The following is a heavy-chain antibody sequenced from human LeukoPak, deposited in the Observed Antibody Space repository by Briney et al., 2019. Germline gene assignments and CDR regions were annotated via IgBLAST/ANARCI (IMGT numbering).Heavy chain of an antibody. CDR1: GGSISSGGYY. CDR2: IYYSGST. J-gene: IGHJ1*01. Sequence: SETLSLTCTVSGGSISSGGYYWSWIRQLPGRGLEWIAYIYYSGSTYYNPSLKSRVTISLDTSRNQFSLTLDSVTAADTAVYYCARSGTEYFQSWGQGTLVTVSS. CDR3: ARSGTEYFQS. V-gene: IGHV4-31*03.